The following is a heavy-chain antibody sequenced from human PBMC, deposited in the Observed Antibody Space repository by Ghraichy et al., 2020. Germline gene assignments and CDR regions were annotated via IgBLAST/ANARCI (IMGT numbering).Heavy chain of an antibody. CDR3: ASPEYGSGHLYGMDV. CDR1: GGTFSSYA. V-gene: IGHV1-69*13. D-gene: IGHD3-10*01. CDR2: IIPIFGTA. J-gene: IGHJ6*02. Sequence: SVKVSCKASGGTFSSYAISWVRQAPGQGLEWMGGIIPIFGTANYAQKFQGRVTITADESTSTAYMELSSLRSEDTAVYYCASPEYGSGHLYGMDVWGQGTTVTVSS.